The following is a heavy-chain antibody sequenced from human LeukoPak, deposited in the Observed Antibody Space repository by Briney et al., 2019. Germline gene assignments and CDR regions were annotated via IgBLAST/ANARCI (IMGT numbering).Heavy chain of an antibody. D-gene: IGHD3-16*02. Sequence: GGSLRLSCAASGFTFSSYWMSWVRQAPGKGLEWVANIKQDGSEKYYVDSVKGRFTISRDNAKNSLYLQKNSLRAEDTAVYYCARDRRRYDYVWGSYRSLEYFDYWGQGTLVTVSS. CDR2: IKQDGSEK. CDR3: ARDRRRYDYVWGSYRSLEYFDY. J-gene: IGHJ4*02. CDR1: GFTFSSYW. V-gene: IGHV3-7*01.